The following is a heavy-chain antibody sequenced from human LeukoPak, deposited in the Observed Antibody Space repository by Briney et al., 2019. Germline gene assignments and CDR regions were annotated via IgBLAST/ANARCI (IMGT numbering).Heavy chain of an antibody. D-gene: IGHD5-24*01. Sequence: SETLSLTCTVSGGSISSGSYYGSWIRQPAGKGLEWIGRIYTSGSTNYNPSLKSRVTISVDTSKNQFSLKLSSVTAADTAVYYCARAGRDGYRSWGQGTLVTVSS. V-gene: IGHV4-61*02. J-gene: IGHJ5*02. CDR3: ARAGRDGYRS. CDR1: GGSISSGSYY. CDR2: IYTSGST.